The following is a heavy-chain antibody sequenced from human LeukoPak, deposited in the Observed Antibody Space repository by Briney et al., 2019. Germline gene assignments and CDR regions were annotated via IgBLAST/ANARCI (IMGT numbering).Heavy chain of an antibody. J-gene: IGHJ4*02. CDR1: GCTFSSYG. V-gene: IGHV3-30-3*01. D-gene: IGHD6-13*01. CDR2: ISYDGSNK. Sequence: GGSLRLSCAASGCTFSSYGMHWVRQAPGRGLEWVAGISYDGSNKDYADSVKDRFTISRDNSKNTLYLQMNSLRAEDTAVYYCARDRGAGGTYYLDYWGQGTLVTVSS. CDR3: ARDRGAGGTYYLDY.